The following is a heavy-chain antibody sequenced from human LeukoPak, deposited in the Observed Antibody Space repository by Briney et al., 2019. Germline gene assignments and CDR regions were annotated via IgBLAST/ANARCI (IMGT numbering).Heavy chain of an antibody. J-gene: IGHJ5*02. CDR2: INTYTGNP. D-gene: IGHD5-12*01. Sequence: ASVKVSCKASGYAFNEYAMNWVRQAPGQGLEWMGWINTYTGNPTYGQGFTGRFVFSLDTSVSTAYLQINSLKAEDSAVYYCARDLIRISGSVAYDPWGQGTLVTVSS. CDR1: GYAFNEYA. V-gene: IGHV7-4-1*02. CDR3: ARDLIRISGSVAYDP.